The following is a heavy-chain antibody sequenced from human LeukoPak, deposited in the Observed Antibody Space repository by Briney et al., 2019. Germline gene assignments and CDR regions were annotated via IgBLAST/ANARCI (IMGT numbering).Heavy chain of an antibody. CDR2: ISAYNGNT. J-gene: IGHJ4*02. CDR3: ARGYCSGGSCYSDY. Sequence: ASVTDSFKASGYTFTSYGISWVRQAPGQGLEWMGWISAYNGNTNYTQKLQGRVTMTTDTSTSTAYMELRSLRSDDTAVYYFARGYCSGGSCYSDYWGQGTLVTVSS. CDR1: GYTFTSYG. V-gene: IGHV1-18*01. D-gene: IGHD2-15*01.